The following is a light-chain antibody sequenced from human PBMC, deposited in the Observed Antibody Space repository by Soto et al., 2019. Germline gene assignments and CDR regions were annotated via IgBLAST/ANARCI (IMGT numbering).Light chain of an antibody. J-gene: IGLJ2*01. CDR1: NSNIEHNY. CDR3: VTWDNIVSSVV. Sequence: VLTQAPSVSAAPGQKVTISCSGSNSNIEHNYVSWYQQFPGTAPKLLIYDNDHRPSDIPDRFSGSKSGTSATLAITGLQTGDEADYYCVTWDNIVSSVVFGGGTKVTVL. CDR2: DND. V-gene: IGLV1-51*01.